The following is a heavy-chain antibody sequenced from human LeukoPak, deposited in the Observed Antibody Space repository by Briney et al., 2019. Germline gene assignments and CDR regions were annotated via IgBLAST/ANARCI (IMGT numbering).Heavy chain of an antibody. D-gene: IGHD6-13*01. CDR2: INPNSGGT. V-gene: IGHV1-2*04. CDR1: GYTFTGYY. J-gene: IGHJ3*02. CDR3: ARKAAAKDAFDI. Sequence: GAPVKVSCKASGYTFTGYYMHWVRQAPGQGLEWMGWINPNSGGTNYAQKFQGWVTMTRDTSISTAYMELSRLRSDDTAVYYCARKAAAKDAFDIWDQGTMVTVSS.